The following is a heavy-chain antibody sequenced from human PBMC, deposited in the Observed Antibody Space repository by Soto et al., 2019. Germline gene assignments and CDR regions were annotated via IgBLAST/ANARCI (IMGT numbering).Heavy chain of an antibody. V-gene: IGHV3-30*18. CDR3: ANSRLSYPDHRLIRTNWFDP. CDR1: GSTFSSYG. Sequence: PGGSLRLSCAASGSTFSSYGMHWVRQAPGKGLEWVAFISYDGSNKYYADSVKGRFTISRDNSKNTLYLQMNSLRAEDTAVYYCANSRLSYPDHRLIRTNWFDPCGQGTLVTXS. CDR2: ISYDGSNK. D-gene: IGHD1-26*01. J-gene: IGHJ5*02.